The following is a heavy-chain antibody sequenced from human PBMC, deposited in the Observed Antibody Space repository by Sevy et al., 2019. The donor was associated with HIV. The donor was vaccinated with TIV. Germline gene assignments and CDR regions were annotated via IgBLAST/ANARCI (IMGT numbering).Heavy chain of an antibody. CDR3: ASGRVRDIVVAPAAMGVDY. D-gene: IGHD2-2*01. CDR1: GGSISSSSYY. V-gene: IGHV4-39*01. CDR2: IYYSGST. Sequence: SETLSLTCTVSGGSISSSSYYWGWIRQPPGKGLEWIGGIYYSGSTYYNPSLKSRVTISADTSKNQFSLKLSSVTAADTAVYYCASGRVRDIVVAPAAMGVDYWGQGTLVTVSS. J-gene: IGHJ4*02.